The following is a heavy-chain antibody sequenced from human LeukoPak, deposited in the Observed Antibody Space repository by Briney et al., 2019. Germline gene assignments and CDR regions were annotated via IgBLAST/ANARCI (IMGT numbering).Heavy chain of an antibody. CDR2: IYTSGST. CDR1: GGSISSSY. Sequence: MASETLCLTCTVSGGSISSSYWSWIRQPAGKGLEYIGRIYTSGSTNYNPSLKSRVTMSVDTSKNHFSLKLSSVTAADTALYYCAGSRYCSGGTCYATFDYWGQGTLVTVSS. V-gene: IGHV4-4*07. J-gene: IGHJ4*02. CDR3: AGSRYCSGGTCYATFDY. D-gene: IGHD2-15*01.